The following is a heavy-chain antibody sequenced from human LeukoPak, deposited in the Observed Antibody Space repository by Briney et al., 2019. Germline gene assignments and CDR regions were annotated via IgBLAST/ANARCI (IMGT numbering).Heavy chain of an antibody. CDR2: INPNSGGT. CDR1: GGTFSSYA. D-gene: IGHD3-3*01. J-gene: IGHJ4*02. Sequence: EASVKVSCKAPGGTFSSYAISWVRQAPGQGLEWMGWINPNSGGTNYAQKFQGRVTMTRDTSISTAYMELSRLRSDDTAVYYCATYYTSRGYYFDYWGQGTLVTVSS. V-gene: IGHV1-2*02. CDR3: ATYYTSRGYYFDY.